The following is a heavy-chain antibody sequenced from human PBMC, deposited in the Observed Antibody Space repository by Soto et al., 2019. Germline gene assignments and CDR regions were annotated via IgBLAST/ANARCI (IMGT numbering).Heavy chain of an antibody. J-gene: IGHJ4*02. V-gene: IGHV5-51*01. CDR1: GYIFNNYW. CDR3: ARTNGWASARYYFDY. D-gene: IGHD6-19*01. CDR2: IYPGDFDI. Sequence: EVHLVQSGPDVAKPGESLKISCKASGYIFNNYWIAWVRQTPEKGLELMGIIYPGDFDIRYNPTFQGHVTISVDRSRSTAYLQWGSLRASDSALYFCARTNGWASARYYFDYWGQGTLVSVSS.